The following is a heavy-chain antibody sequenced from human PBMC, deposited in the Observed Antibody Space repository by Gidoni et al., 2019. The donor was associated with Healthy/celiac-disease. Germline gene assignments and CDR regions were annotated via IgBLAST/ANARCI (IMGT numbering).Heavy chain of an antibody. Sequence: SVKVSCKASGYTFTSYAMHWVRQAPGQRLEWMGWINAGNGNTKYSQKFQGRVTITRDTSASTAYMELSSLRSEDTAVYYCSTSDYYDSSGYEPPRPVWDYGMDVWGQGTTVTVSS. J-gene: IGHJ6*02. V-gene: IGHV1-3*01. CDR1: GYTFTSYA. CDR2: INAGNGNT. CDR3: STSDYYDSSGYEPPRPVWDYGMDV. D-gene: IGHD3-22*01.